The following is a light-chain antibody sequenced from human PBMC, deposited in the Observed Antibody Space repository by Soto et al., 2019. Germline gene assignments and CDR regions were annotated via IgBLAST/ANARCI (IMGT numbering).Light chain of an antibody. CDR1: ESVTSSH. V-gene: IGKV3-20*01. Sequence: EIVLTQSPDTLSLSPGERATLSCRASESVTSSHLAWYQQKRGQAPRLLIYGASSRATDIPDRFSGSGSGTDFTLTISRLEPEDCAVYYCQHYGSSSNTFGQGTRLEIK. CDR2: GAS. J-gene: IGKJ5*01. CDR3: QHYGSSSNT.